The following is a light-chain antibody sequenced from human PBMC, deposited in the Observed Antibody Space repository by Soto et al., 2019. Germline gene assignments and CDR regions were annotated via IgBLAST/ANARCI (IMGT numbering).Light chain of an antibody. CDR1: QNIDSW. CDR2: KVF. J-gene: IGKJ1*01. Sequence: DIQMTQSPSTLSASVGDRVTITCRASQNIDSWLAWFQQKPGKAPKVLIYKVFTLDSWVPSRFSGSGSGTEFTLSISSLQPDDFATYYCQQYRSASWTFGQGTKV. V-gene: IGKV1-5*03. CDR3: QQYRSASWT.